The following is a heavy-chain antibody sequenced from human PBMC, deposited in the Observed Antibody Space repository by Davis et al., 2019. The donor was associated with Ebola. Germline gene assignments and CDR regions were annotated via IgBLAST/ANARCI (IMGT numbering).Heavy chain of an antibody. V-gene: IGHV5-51*01. J-gene: IGHJ4*02. CDR2: IYPGDSDT. Sequence: TVSCKASGYTFTSYGISWVRQAPGQGLEWMGIIYPGDSDTRYSPSFQGQVTISADKSISAAYLQWSSLKASDTAMYYCARVVIAQYYFDYWGQGTLVTVSS. CDR1: GYTFTSYG. CDR3: ARVVIAQYYFDY. D-gene: IGHD2-21*01.